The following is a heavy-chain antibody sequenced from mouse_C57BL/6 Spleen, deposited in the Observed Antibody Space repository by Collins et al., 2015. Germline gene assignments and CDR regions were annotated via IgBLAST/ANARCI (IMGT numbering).Heavy chain of an antibody. J-gene: IGHJ4*01. CDR2: IYPGSGNT. CDR3: ARPRWGSSFYAMDY. Sequence: QVQLQQSRPELVKPGASVKISCKASGYSFTSYYIHWVKQRPGQGLEWIGWIYPGSGNTKYNEKFKGKATLTADTSSSTAYMQLSSLTSEDSAVYYCARPRWGSSFYAMDYWGQGTSVTVSS. D-gene: IGHD1-1*01. CDR1: GYSFTSYY. V-gene: IGHV1-66*01.